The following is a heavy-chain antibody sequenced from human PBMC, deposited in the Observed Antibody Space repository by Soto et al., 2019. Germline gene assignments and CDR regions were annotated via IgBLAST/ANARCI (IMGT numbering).Heavy chain of an antibody. CDR3: ARRYGGNLDY. D-gene: IGHD2-15*01. CDR2: IYYSGST. Sequence: QVQLQESGPGLVKPSETLSLTCTVSGGSISSYYWSWIRQPPGKGLEWIGYIYYSGSTNYNPSLKSRVTISVDTSKNQFSLKLSSVTAADTAVYYCARRYGGNLDYWGQGTLVTAS. J-gene: IGHJ4*02. V-gene: IGHV4-59*08. CDR1: GGSISSYY.